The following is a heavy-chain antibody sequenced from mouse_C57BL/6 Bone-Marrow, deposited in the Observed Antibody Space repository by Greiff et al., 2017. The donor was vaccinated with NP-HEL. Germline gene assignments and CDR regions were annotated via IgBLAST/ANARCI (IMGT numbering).Heavy chain of an antibody. V-gene: IGHV1-81*01. Sequence: QVQLKESGAELARPGASVKLSCKASGYTFTSYGISWVKQRTGQGLEWIGEIYPRSGNTYYNEKFKGKATLTADKSSSTAYVELRSLTSEDSAVCICASAYALYYCGRSYGYFDVWGTGTTVTVSS. CDR2: IYPRSGNT. D-gene: IGHD1-1*01. J-gene: IGHJ1*03. CDR3: ASAYALYYCGRSYGYFDV. CDR1: GYTFTSYG.